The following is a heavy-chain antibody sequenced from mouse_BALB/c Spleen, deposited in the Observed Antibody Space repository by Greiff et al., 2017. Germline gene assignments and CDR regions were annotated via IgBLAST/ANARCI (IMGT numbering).Heavy chain of an antibody. J-gene: IGHJ2*01. D-gene: IGHD4-1*01. V-gene: IGHV3-8*02. Sequence: EVQLQESGPSLVKPSQTLSLTCSVTGDSITSGYWNWIRKFPGNKLEYMGYISYSGSTYYNPSLKSRISITRDTSKNQYYLQLNSVTTEDTATYYCARRELGRYYFDYWGQGTTLTVSS. CDR3: ARRELGRYYFDY. CDR2: ISYSGST. CDR1: GDSITSGY.